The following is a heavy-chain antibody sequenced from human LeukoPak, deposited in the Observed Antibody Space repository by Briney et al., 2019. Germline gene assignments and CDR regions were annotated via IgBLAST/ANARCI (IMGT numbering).Heavy chain of an antibody. Sequence: SETLSLTCTVSGGSISSYYWSWIRQPPGKGLEWIGYIYYSGSTNYNPSLKSRVTISVDTSKNQFSLKLSSVTAADTAVYYCARGLVGIYYDNAFEIWGQGTMVSVSS. CDR1: GGSISSYY. CDR3: ARGLVGIYYDNAFEI. V-gene: IGHV4-59*01. J-gene: IGHJ3*02. D-gene: IGHD3-22*01. CDR2: IYYSGST.